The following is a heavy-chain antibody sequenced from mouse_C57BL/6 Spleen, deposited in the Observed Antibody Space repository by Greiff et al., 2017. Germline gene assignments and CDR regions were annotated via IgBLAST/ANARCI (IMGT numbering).Heavy chain of an antibody. D-gene: IGHD1-1*02. CDR1: GYTFTSYW. CDR2: IYPGSGST. J-gene: IGHJ4*01. Sequence: VQLQQPGAELVKPGASVKMSCKASGYTFTSYWITWVKQRPGQGLEWIGDIYPGSGSTNYNEKFKSKAILTVDKSSNTAYMQLSSLTSEDSAVYYCASYGSGIRRGYAMDYWGQGTSVTVSS. V-gene: IGHV1-55*01. CDR3: ASYGSGIRRGYAMDY.